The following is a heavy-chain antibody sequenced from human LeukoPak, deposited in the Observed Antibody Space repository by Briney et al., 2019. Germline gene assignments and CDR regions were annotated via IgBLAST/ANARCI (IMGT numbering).Heavy chain of an antibody. CDR1: GFTFSGYA. J-gene: IGHJ4*02. CDR3: ARNSRRRQRGEFDY. V-gene: IGHV3-30-3*01. CDR2: ISYDGSNK. Sequence: GGSLRLSCAASGFTFSGYAMHWVRQAPGKGLEWVAVISYDGSNKYYADSVKGRFTISRDNSKNTLYLQMNSLRAEDTAVYYCARNSRRRQRGEFDYWGQGTLVTVSS. D-gene: IGHD6-25*01.